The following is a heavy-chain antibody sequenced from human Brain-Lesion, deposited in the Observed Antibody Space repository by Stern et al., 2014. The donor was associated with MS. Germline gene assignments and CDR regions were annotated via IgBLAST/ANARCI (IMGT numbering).Heavy chain of an antibody. J-gene: IGHJ5*01. V-gene: IGHV6-1*01. CDR2: TCYRSKWYY. Sequence: VQLQESGPALMKPSQTLALTCAISGDSVSSNSAAWNWIRQSPSRGLAWLGRTCYRSKWYYQYAESVKSRITINADTSTNQFSLQLNSVTPEDTAVYLCAKGYNWFDSWGQGTVVTVS. CDR1: GDSVSSNSAA. CDR3: AKGYNWFDS.